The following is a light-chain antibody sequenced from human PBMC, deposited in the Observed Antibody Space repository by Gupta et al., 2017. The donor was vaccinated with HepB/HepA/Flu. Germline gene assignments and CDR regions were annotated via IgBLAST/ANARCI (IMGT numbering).Light chain of an antibody. CDR3: QQYVNYLT. CDR2: GAS. V-gene: IGKV3-20*01. J-gene: IGKJ1*01. Sequence: ENVLKQSPGTLSLPPGERANLSCRASQSIRGGYVAWYQEKPGQAPRRLIYGASSRASGIPDRFSGSGSGTEFTLTISSLEPEDFALYYCQQYVNYLTFGQGTKVEIK. CDR1: QSIRGGY.